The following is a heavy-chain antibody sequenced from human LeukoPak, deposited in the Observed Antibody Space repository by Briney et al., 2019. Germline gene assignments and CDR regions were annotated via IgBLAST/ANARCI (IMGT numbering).Heavy chain of an antibody. CDR3: ARPSMEGYYFDY. CDR2: ISSSSSYI. Sequence: GGSLRLSCAASGFTFSSYSMNWVRQDPGKGLEWVSSISSSSSYIYYADSVKGRFTISRDNAKNSLYLQMNSLRAEDTAVYYCARPSMEGYYFDYWGQGTLVTVSS. D-gene: IGHD2/OR15-2a*01. V-gene: IGHV3-21*01. J-gene: IGHJ4*02. CDR1: GFTFSSYS.